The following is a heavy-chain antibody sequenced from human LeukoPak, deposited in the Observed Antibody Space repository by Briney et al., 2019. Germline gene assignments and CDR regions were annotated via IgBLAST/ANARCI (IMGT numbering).Heavy chain of an antibody. D-gene: IGHD3-9*01. CDR1: GGSISSGGYY. V-gene: IGHV4-31*03. J-gene: IGHJ3*02. Sequence: PSQTLSLTCTASGGSISSGGYYWSWIRQHPGTGLEWIGYIYYSGSTYYNPSLKSRVTISVDTSKNQFSLKLSSVTAADTAVYYCARATIAKDAFDIWGQGTMVTVSS. CDR3: ARATIAKDAFDI. CDR2: IYYSGST.